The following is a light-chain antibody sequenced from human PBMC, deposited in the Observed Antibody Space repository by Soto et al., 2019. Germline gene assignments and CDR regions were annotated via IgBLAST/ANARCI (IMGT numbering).Light chain of an antibody. CDR3: QHYNSYSEA. V-gene: IGKV1-5*03. Sequence: DIQMTQSPSTLSGSAGDRVTLTCGASQTISSWLAWYQQKPGKAPKLLIYKASTLKSGVPSRFRGSGSGTEFTLTISSLQPDDFATYYCQHYNSYSEAFGQGTKVDIK. CDR1: QTISSW. J-gene: IGKJ1*01. CDR2: KAS.